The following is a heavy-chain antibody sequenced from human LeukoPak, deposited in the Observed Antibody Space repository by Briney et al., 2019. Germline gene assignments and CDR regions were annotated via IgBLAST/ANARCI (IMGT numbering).Heavy chain of an antibody. CDR1: GFTFSSYW. J-gene: IGHJ4*02. V-gene: IGHV3-74*01. Sequence: GGSLRLSCAASGFTFSSYWMHWVRQAPGKGLVWVSRINSDGSSTSYADSVKGRFTISRDNAKNTLYLQMDTLRTEDTALYYCARENWDFDFWGQGTLVTVSS. CDR2: INSDGSST. CDR3: ARENWDFDF. D-gene: IGHD7-27*01.